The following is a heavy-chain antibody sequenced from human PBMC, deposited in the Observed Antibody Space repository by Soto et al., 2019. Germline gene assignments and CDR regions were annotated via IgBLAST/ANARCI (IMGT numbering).Heavy chain of an antibody. CDR3: ARGARFLEWFYFDH. CDR2: IIPIFGTA. CDR1: GDTFNKYA. D-gene: IGHD3-3*01. J-gene: IGHJ4*02. Sequence: QVQLEQSGAEVKTLGSSVKVSCKASGDTFNKYAISWVRQAPGQGLEWMGGIIPIFGTANYAPQFQDRVTSTADEATNTAYMELASLKSADTAVYFCARGARFLEWFYFDHWGQGTLVTVSS. V-gene: IGHV1-69*12.